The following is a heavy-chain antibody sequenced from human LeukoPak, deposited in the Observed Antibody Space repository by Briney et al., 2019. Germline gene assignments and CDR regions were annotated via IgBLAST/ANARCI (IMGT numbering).Heavy chain of an antibody. Sequence: PGGSLRLSCAASGFTFSSYSMNWVRQAPGKGLEWVSSISSSSSYIYYADSVKGRFTISRDNAMNSLYLQMNSLRAEDTAVYYCASGRYYDSSGYYYVNYWGQGTLVTVSS. CDR2: ISSSSSYI. CDR1: GFTFSSYS. J-gene: IGHJ4*02. D-gene: IGHD3-22*01. V-gene: IGHV3-21*01. CDR3: ASGRYYDSSGYYYVNY.